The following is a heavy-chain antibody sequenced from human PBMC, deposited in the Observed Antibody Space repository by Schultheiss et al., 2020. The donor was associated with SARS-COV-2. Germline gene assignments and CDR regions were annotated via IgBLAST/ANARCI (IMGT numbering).Heavy chain of an antibody. J-gene: IGHJ4*02. Sequence: GGSLRLSCAASGFTFSSYAMHWVRQAPGKGLEWVGFIRSKAYGGTTEYAASVKGRFSISRDDSKSIAYLQINSLKTEDTAVYYCTRDVYSGDSPFDYWGQGTLVTVSS. D-gene: IGHD5-12*01. CDR1: GFTFSSYA. V-gene: IGHV3-49*04. CDR3: TRDVYSGDSPFDY. CDR2: IRSKAYGGTT.